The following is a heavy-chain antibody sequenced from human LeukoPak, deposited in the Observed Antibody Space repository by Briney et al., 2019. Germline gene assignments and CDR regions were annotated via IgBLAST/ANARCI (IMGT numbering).Heavy chain of an antibody. CDR3: AREEFTIFGVVSY. CDR2: INHSGST. D-gene: IGHD3-3*01. CDR1: GHSITSGYY. J-gene: IGHJ4*02. Sequence: SGTLSLTCTVAGHSITSGYYWSWIRQPPGKGLEWIGEINHSGSTNYNPSLKSRVTISVDTSKNQFSLKLSSVTAADTAVYYCAREEFTIFGVVSYCGQGTLVTVSS. V-gene: IGHV4-34*01.